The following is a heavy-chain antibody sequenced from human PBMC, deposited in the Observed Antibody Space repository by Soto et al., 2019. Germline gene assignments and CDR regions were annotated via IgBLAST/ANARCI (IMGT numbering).Heavy chain of an antibody. V-gene: IGHV4-31*03. CDR3: ARESSRTYYDFWSGLPPV. CDR1: GGSISSGGYY. D-gene: IGHD3-3*01. Sequence: SETLSLTCTVSGGSISSGGYYWSWIRQHPGKGLEWIGYIYYSGSTYYNPSLKSRVTISVDTSKNQFSLKLSSVAAADTAVYYCARESSRTYYDFWSGLPPVWGKGTTVTVSS. CDR2: IYYSGST. J-gene: IGHJ6*04.